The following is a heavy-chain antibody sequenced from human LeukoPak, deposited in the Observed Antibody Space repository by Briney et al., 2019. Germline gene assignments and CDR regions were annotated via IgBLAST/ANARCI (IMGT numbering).Heavy chain of an antibody. D-gene: IGHD3-16*01. V-gene: IGHV3-66*01. Sequence: PGGSLRLSCAASGFTVSSHYMSWVRQAPGKGLEWVSVIYFGGSTDYADFVKGRFTISRDNSKNTLYLQMNSLRVEDTAVYYCAREGGLGVYFDCWGQGTLVTVSS. CDR2: IYFGGST. J-gene: IGHJ4*02. CDR1: GFTVSSHY. CDR3: AREGGLGVYFDC.